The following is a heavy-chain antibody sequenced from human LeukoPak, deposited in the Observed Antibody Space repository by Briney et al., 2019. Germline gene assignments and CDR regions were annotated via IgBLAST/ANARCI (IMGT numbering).Heavy chain of an antibody. CDR3: ARDEVGATTNGCDY. V-gene: IGHV1-18*01. J-gene: IGHJ4*02. D-gene: IGHD1-26*01. Sequence: ASVKVSCKASGYTFTSYIISWVRQAPGQGLEWMGWISAYNGNTNYAQELQGRVTMTTDTSTSTAYMELRSLRSDDTAVYYCARDEVGATTNGCDYWGQGTLVTVSS. CDR1: GYTFTSYI. CDR2: ISAYNGNT.